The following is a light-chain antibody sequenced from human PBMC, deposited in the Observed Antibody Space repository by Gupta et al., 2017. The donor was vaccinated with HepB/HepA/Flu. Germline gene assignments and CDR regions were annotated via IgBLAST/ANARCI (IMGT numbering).Light chain of an antibody. CDR3: LLYSCGAHRFVL. J-gene: IGLJ2*01. CDR2: NTT. V-gene: IGLV7-43*01. CDR1: TGAVASANF. Sequence: VLTQQPLLTVSPGGSVTPTCASSTGAVASANFTDSIQQKPGQAPRTLIYNTTSKYSCTPAPFSSSRLVDGAAVTLSYVQPQDDADYYYLLYSCGAHRFVLLGGGTKLTVL.